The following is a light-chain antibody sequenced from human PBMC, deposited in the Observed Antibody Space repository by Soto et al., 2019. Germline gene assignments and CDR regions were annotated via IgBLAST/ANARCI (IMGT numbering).Light chain of an antibody. V-gene: IGKV1-5*03. J-gene: IGKJ2*01. Sequence: DIQMTQSPSTLSASVGDRVTITFRASQSISSWLAWYQQIPGTAHKLLIYEASTVVTVVTSPFSVSRSGTDFTLGVTSLQTDDFASYDCQQDNDSFRYTFGKGTKLEIK. CDR3: QQDNDSFRYT. CDR1: QSISSW. CDR2: EAS.